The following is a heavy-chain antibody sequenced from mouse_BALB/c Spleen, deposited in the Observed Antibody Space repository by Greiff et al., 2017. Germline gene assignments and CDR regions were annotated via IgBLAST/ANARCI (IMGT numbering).Heavy chain of an antibody. CDR2: INPYNDGT. CDR1: GYTFTSYV. J-gene: IGHJ4*01. Sequence: EVQLQQSGPELVKPGASVKMSCKASGYTFTSYVMHWVKQKPGQGLEWIGYINPYNDGTKYNEKFKGKATLTSDKSSSTAYMELSSLTSEDSAVYYGARGGTMITTGAMDYWGQGTSVTVSS. CDR3: ARGGTMITTGAMDY. D-gene: IGHD2-4*01. V-gene: IGHV1-14*01.